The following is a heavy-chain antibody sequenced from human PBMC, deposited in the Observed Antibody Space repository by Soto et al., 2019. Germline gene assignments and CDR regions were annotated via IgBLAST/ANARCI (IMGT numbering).Heavy chain of an antibody. Sequence: GGSLRLSCAAFGFTFSTHGMHWVRQAPGKGLEWVALIWNDGNKKDYADSVKGRFTISRDNSKNIVYLRMDSLRVEDTAVYFCARDTWIVSPITPLDHWGQGDLVTVSS. CDR1: GFTFSTHG. J-gene: IGHJ4*02. V-gene: IGHV3-33*01. CDR2: IWNDGNKK. CDR3: ARDTWIVSPITPLDH. D-gene: IGHD1-26*01.